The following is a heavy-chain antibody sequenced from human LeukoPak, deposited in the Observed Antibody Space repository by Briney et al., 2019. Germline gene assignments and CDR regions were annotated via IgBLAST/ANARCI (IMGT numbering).Heavy chain of an antibody. CDR3: AREVHYYDSSGYYGV. J-gene: IGHJ3*01. CDR2: IYYSGST. CDR1: GGSISRSSYY. D-gene: IGHD3-22*01. Sequence: SETLSLTCTVSGGSISRSSYYWGWIRQPPGKGLEWIGSIYYSGSTYYKPSVKSRVTISVDTPKNQFSLKLSSVTAADTAVYYCAREVHYYDSSGYYGVWGQGTMVTVSS. V-gene: IGHV4-39*02.